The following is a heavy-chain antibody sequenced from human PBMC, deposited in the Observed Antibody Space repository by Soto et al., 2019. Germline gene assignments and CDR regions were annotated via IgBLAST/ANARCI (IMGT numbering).Heavy chain of an antibody. CDR2: ISGSGGST. J-gene: IGHJ6*02. D-gene: IGHD7-27*01. Sequence: GGSLRLSCAASGFTFSSYAMSWVRQAPGKGLEWVSAISGSGGSTYYADSVKGRFTISRDNSKNTLYLKMNSLRAEDTAVYYCAKKTGAAPGGRYYYYYYGMDVWGQGTTVTVSS. V-gene: IGHV3-23*01. CDR3: AKKTGAAPGGRYYYYYYGMDV. CDR1: GFTFSSYA.